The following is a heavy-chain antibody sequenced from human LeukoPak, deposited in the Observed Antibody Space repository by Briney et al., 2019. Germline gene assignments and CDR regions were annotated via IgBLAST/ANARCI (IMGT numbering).Heavy chain of an antibody. V-gene: IGHV3-23*01. CDR3: AKSLGGTYYDFWSYTS. D-gene: IGHD3-3*01. CDR1: GFTFSTYA. Sequence: QPGGSLRLSCAASGFTFSTYAMSWVRQAPGKGLEWVSVISASGGPTYYADSVKGRLTISRDNSKNTLYLQMNSLRAEDTAVYYCAKSLGGTYYDFWSYTSWGQGTLVTVSS. J-gene: IGHJ4*02. CDR2: ISASGGPT.